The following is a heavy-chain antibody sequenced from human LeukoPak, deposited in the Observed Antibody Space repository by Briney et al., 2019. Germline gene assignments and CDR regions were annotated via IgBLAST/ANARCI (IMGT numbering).Heavy chain of an antibody. D-gene: IGHD2-2*01. CDR2: ISSSGSTI. CDR1: GFTFSSYE. V-gene: IGHV3-48*03. CDR3: ARGPSGSSANDAFDI. J-gene: IGHJ3*02. Sequence: GGSLRLSCAASGFTFSSYEMNWVRQAPGKGLEWVSYISSSGSTIYYADSVKGRFTISRDNAKNSLYLQMNSLRAEDTAVYYCARGPSGSSANDAFDIWGQGTMVTVSS.